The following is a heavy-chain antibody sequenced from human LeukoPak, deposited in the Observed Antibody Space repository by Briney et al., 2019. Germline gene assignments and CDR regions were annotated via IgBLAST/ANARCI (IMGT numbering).Heavy chain of an antibody. CDR1: GSTFSSYA. CDR3: ARWGPYDSSGYPYWYFDL. V-gene: IGHV1-69*05. CDR2: IIPIFGTA. Sequence: SVKVSCKASGSTFSSYAISWVRQAPGQGLEWMGRIIPIFGTANYAQKFQGRVTITTDESTSTAYMELSSLRSEDTAVYYCARWGPYDSSGYPYWYFDLWGRGTLVTVSS. J-gene: IGHJ2*01. D-gene: IGHD3-22*01.